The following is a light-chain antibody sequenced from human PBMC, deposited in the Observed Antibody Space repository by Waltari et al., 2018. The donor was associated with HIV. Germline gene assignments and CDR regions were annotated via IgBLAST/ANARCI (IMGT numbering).Light chain of an antibody. CDR1: RSDVGSYNL. Sequence: QSALTQPASVSGSPGQSITISCTGTRSDVGSYNLSSWYQHHPGKAPKLIISEVSKRPSGVSNRFSGSKSGTTASLTISGLQAEDEADYHCCSYAHNDPWVFGGGTRLTVL. CDR3: CSYAHNDPWV. V-gene: IGLV2-23*02. CDR2: EVS. J-gene: IGLJ3*02.